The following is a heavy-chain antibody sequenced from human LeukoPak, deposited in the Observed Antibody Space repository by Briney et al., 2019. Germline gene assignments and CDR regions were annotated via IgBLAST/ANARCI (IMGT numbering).Heavy chain of an antibody. V-gene: IGHV3-9*01. CDR2: INWNSHSI. CDR1: GFTFDDYA. Sequence: GRSLRLSCAASGFTFDDYAMHWVRQAPGKGLEWVSGINWNSHSIGYADSVKGRFTISRDNAKNSLYLQMSSLKPEDSAFYYCAKGDRNSYYSFEYWGQGALVTVSS. J-gene: IGHJ4*02. CDR3: AKGDRNSYYSFEY. D-gene: IGHD1-26*01.